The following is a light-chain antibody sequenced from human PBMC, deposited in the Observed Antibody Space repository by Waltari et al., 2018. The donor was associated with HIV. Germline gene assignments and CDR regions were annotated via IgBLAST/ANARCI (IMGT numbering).Light chain of an antibody. J-gene: IGLJ1*01. Sequence: QSALTQPASVSGSPGQSITISCTATSGAVGDYKYVFWSQQHPGNVPRLIIYDVSNRPSGVSSRFSGSKSGNTASLTISGLQGDDEADYFCSAYASGYTYVFGPGTKVTVL. V-gene: IGLV2-14*03. CDR2: DVS. CDR1: SGAVGDYKY. CDR3: SAYASGYTYV.